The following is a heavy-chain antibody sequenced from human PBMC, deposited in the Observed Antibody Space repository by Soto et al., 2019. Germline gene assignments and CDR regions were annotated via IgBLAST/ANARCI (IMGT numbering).Heavy chain of an antibody. CDR1: GGSISSGGYY. D-gene: IGHD6-19*01. V-gene: IGHV4-31*03. CDR2: IYYSGST. CDR3: ARVTPSNKWLVLFDY. J-gene: IGHJ4*02. Sequence: PSETLSLTCTFSGGSISSGGYYWSWIRQHPGKGLEWIGYIYYSGSTYYNPSLKSRVTISVDTSKNQFSLKLSSVTAADTAVYYCARVTPSNKWLVLFDYWGQGTLVTVSS.